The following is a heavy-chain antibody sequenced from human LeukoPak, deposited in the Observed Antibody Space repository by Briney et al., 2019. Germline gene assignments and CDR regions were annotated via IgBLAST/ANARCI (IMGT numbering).Heavy chain of an antibody. J-gene: IGHJ4*02. V-gene: IGHV3-23*01. CDR1: GFTFTSYA. D-gene: IGHD5-24*01. Sequence: GGSLRLSCAASGFTFTSYAMSWVRQAPGKGLEWVSAISGSGGSTYYAASVKGRFTISSDNSKSTLFLQMNSLRAEDTAVYYCAKDPRVGSRVATPCHWGQGTLVTVSS. CDR3: AKDPRVGSRVATPCH. CDR2: ISGSGGST.